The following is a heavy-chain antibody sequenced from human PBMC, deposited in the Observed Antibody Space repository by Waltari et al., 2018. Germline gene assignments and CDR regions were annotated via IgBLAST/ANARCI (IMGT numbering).Heavy chain of an antibody. CDR1: GFTFRSYT. CDR3: VRSNDSSWHNFDY. Sequence: QVQLVESGGGVVQPGRSLRPSCEASGFTFRSYTMNWVRQAPGKGLEWVAVISYDGSSTPYAGSVKGRFTISRDNSRNTLYLQMNSLRAEDTALYYCVRSNDSSWHNFDYWGQGTLVTVSS. V-gene: IGHV3-30*01. J-gene: IGHJ4*02. D-gene: IGHD6-13*01. CDR2: ISYDGSST.